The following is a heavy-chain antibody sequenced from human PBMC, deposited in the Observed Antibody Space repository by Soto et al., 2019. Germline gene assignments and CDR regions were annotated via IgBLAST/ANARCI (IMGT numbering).Heavy chain of an antibody. D-gene: IGHD4-17*01. CDR3: ARKMNTAKTYGLDV. CDR2: IIPVFGTP. V-gene: IGHV1-69*01. CDR1: GGTFSTYS. J-gene: IGHJ6*02. Sequence: QVQLVQSGAVVKKPGCSMKVSCQASGGTFSTYSLNWVRQAPGQGLEWMGGIIPVFGTPNYAQKFQGRVTITADESTSTDYMERTSLTSEDTAVYYCARKMNTAKTYGLDVWGQGTTVAVSS.